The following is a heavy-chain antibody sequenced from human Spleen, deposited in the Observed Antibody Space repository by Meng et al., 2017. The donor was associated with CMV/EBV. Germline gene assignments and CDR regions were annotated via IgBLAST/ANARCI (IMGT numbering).Heavy chain of an antibody. CDR2: IYYSGST. J-gene: IGHJ5*02. V-gene: IGHV4-39*07. Sequence: SETLSLTCTVSGGSISSTIHYWGWIRQPPGKGLEWIGSIYYSGSTFYNPSLKSPVTISVDTSKNQFSLKLNSVTAADTAVYYCARDSGATSWFDPWGQGTLVTVSS. CDR1: GGSISSTIHY. D-gene: IGHD1-26*01. CDR3: ARDSGATSWFDP.